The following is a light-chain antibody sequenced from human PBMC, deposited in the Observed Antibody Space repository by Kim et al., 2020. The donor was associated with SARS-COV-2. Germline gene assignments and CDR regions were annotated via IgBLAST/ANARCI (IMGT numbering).Light chain of an antibody. Sequence: ASVGDRVTITCRASQGISNSLAWYRQKPWKGPMLLIYGASTLQSGVPSRFSGSGSGTDFTLTISSLQPEDAATYYCQKYNRAPWTFGQGTKVDIK. CDR1: QGISNS. CDR3: QKYNRAPWT. V-gene: IGKV1-27*01. J-gene: IGKJ1*01. CDR2: GAS.